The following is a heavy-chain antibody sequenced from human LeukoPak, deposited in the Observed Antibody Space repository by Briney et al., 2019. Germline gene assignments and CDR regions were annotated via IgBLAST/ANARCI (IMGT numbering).Heavy chain of an antibody. J-gene: IGHJ4*02. V-gene: IGHV1-69*04. CDR3: ASLGVGDGYKRFDY. CDR2: IIPILGIA. D-gene: IGHD5-24*01. CDR1: VGTFSSYA. Sequence: GASVKVSCKASVGTFSSYAISWVRQAPGQGLEWMGRIIPILGIANYAQKFQGRVTITADKSTSTAYMELSSLRSEDTAVYYCASLGVGDGYKRFDYWGQGTLVTVSS.